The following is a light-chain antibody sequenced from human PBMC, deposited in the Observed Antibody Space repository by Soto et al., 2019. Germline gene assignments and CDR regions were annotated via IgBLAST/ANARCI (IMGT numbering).Light chain of an antibody. Sequence: QSALTQPASVSGSPGQSITISCTGTSSDVGGYNYVSWYQQHPGKAPKLMIYEVSNRPSGVSNRFSGSKSGNTASLTISGLQAEDEADYYCCSYAGQSTVVFGGGTKVTVL. CDR3: CSYAGQSTVV. CDR2: EVS. J-gene: IGLJ2*01. CDR1: SSDVGGYNY. V-gene: IGLV2-14*01.